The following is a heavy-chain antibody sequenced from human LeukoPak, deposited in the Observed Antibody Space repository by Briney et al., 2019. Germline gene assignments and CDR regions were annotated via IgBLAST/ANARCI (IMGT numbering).Heavy chain of an antibody. D-gene: IGHD4-17*01. Sequence: GESLKISCKGSAYRFTNYWIGWVRQMPGKGLEWMGIIFPGDSDTRYSPSFQGQVTISADKSISTAYLQWSSLRASDTAMYYCARQGYGEWTNWFDPWGQGTLVTVSS. V-gene: IGHV5-51*01. CDR2: IFPGDSDT. CDR3: ARQGYGEWTNWFDP. CDR1: AYRFTNYW. J-gene: IGHJ5*02.